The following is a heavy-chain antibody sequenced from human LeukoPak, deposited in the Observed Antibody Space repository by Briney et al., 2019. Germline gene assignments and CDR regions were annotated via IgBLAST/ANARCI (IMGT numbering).Heavy chain of an antibody. CDR2: IRHDESEI. D-gene: IGHD6-19*01. CDR3: ARDPGRSGWDY. J-gene: IGHJ4*02. Sequence: GSLRLSCAASGFTFTNYWMSWVRQPPGKGREWVANIRHDESEIYYVDSVKGRFTISRDNAKDSLFLQMNSLRAEDTAVYYCARDPGRSGWDYWGQGALVTVSS. CDR1: GFTFTNYW. V-gene: IGHV3-7*01.